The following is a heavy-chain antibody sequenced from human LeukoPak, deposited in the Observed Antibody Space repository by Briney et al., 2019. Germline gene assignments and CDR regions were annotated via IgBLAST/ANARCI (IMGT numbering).Heavy chain of an antibody. CDR2: IKEDGSEK. Sequence: PGGSLRLSCAAAGFTFNSYAMSWVRQAPGKGLEWVANIKEDGSEKNYVDSVKGRFTISRDNAKNSLYLQMNSLRAEDTGVYYCARDKYCSDDNCDGGSKFDYWGQGTLVTVSS. V-gene: IGHV3-7*01. CDR1: GFTFNSYA. CDR3: ARDKYCSDDNCDGGSKFDY. J-gene: IGHJ4*02. D-gene: IGHD2-15*01.